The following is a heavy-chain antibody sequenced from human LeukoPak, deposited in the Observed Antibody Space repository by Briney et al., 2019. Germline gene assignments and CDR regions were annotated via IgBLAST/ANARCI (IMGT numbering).Heavy chain of an antibody. CDR3: ASITYDISGYYDY. J-gene: IGHJ4*02. Sequence: GGSLRLSCAASGFTLSIYWMSWVRQAPGKGLEWVANIKHDGSEKYYVDSVKGRFTISRDNAKNTLYLQMNSLRAEDTAVYFCASITYDISGYYDYWGQGTLVTVSS. CDR2: IKHDGSEK. D-gene: IGHD3-22*01. V-gene: IGHV3-7*02. CDR1: GFTLSIYW.